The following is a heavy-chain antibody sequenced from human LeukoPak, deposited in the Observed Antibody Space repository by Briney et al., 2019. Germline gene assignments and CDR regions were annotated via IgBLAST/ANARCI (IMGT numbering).Heavy chain of an antibody. D-gene: IGHD3-10*01. Sequence: AGGSLRLSCAASGFTFSDYYMSWIRQAPGKGLEWVSYISSSGSTIYYADSVKGRFTISRDNTKNSLYLQMNSLRAEDTAVYYCARQAVFDYFDYWGQVTLVTVSS. CDR3: ARQAVFDYFDY. CDR1: GFTFSDYY. J-gene: IGHJ4*02. V-gene: IGHV3-11*04. CDR2: ISSSGSTI.